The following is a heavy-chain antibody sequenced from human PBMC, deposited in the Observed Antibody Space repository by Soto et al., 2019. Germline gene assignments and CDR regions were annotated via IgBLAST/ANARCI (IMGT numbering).Heavy chain of an antibody. D-gene: IGHD3-10*01. CDR1: GFTFSSYW. Sequence: EVQLVESGGGLVQPGGSLGLSCAASGFTFSSYWMSWVRQAPGKGLEWVANIKQDGSEKYYVDSVKGRFTISRDNAKNSLYLQMNSLRAEDTAVYYCAKDRWFGELMRTGAFDIWGQGTMVTVSS. CDR3: AKDRWFGELMRTGAFDI. J-gene: IGHJ3*02. CDR2: IKQDGSEK. V-gene: IGHV3-7*01.